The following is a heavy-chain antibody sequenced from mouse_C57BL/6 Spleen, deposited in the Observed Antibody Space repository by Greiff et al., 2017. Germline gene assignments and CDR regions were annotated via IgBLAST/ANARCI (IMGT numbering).Heavy chain of an antibody. Sequence: QVQLQQSGAELVKPGASVKISCKASGYAFSSYWMNWVKQRPGKGLEWIGQVYPGDGDTNYNGKFKGKATLTADKSSSTAYMQISSLTSEDSAVYFCARNGNYPAWFAYWGQGTLVTVSA. J-gene: IGHJ3*01. V-gene: IGHV1-80*01. CDR1: GYAFSSYW. CDR3: ARNGNYPAWFAY. D-gene: IGHD2-1*01. CDR2: VYPGDGDT.